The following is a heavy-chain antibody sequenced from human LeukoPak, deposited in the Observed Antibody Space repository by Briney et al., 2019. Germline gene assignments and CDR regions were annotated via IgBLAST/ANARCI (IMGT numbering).Heavy chain of an antibody. CDR3: ARDKGHDYVWGSYRYTSRFDY. J-gene: IGHJ4*02. Sequence: KPSETLSLTCAVYGGSFSGYYWSWIRQPPGKGLEWIGEINHSGSTNYNPSLKSRVTISVDTSKNQFSLKLSSVTAADTAVYYCARDKGHDYVWGSYRYTSRFDYWGQGTLVTVSS. CDR1: GGSFSGYY. CDR2: INHSGST. V-gene: IGHV4-34*01. D-gene: IGHD3-16*02.